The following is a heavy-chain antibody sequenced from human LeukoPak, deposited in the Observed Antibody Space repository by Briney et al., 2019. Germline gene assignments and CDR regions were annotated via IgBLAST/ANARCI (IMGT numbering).Heavy chain of an antibody. J-gene: IGHJ6*02. D-gene: IGHD7-27*01. Sequence: GGSLRLSCAASGFTFSNAWMSWVSQAPGKGLEWVSGFSDSGLTTYYADSVKGRFTISRDNSKNTLYLQMNSLRVEDTAVYYCAKTGDYYYYGMDVWGRGTTVTVSS. CDR3: AKTGDYYYYGMDV. CDR1: GFTFSNAW. V-gene: IGHV3-23*01. CDR2: FSDSGLTT.